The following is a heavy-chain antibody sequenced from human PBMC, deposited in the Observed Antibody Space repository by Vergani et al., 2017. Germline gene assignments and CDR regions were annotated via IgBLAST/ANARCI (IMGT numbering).Heavy chain of an antibody. CDR2: IHTGGST. CDR1: GESIRSGSHY. CDR3: ARSRPCCTNGSCPAI. V-gene: IGHV4-61*02. J-gene: IGHJ4*02. D-gene: IGHD2-8*01. Sequence: QVKLQESGPGLLKPSQTLSLTCTVSGESIRSGSHYWSWIRQPAGKGPEWIGHIHTGGSTDLNPSFKSRVSISVDTSKSQFSLKLNSVTVADTAVYYCARSRPCCTNGSCPAIWGQGTLVTVSS.